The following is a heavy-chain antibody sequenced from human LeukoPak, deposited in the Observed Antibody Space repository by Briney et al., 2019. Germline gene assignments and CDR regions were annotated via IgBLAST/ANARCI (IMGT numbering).Heavy chain of an antibody. CDR3: ARASQGSNSEFDH. Sequence: SETLSLTCTVSGGSITSDAYYWSWIRQPPGKGLEWIGYIYYSGSTNYKPSLKSRLTISIDTPKNQFSLKLNSVTAADTAVYYCARASQGSNSEFDHWGQGTLVTVSS. D-gene: IGHD4-23*01. V-gene: IGHV4-30-4*01. CDR2: IYYSGST. CDR1: GGSITSDAYY. J-gene: IGHJ4*02.